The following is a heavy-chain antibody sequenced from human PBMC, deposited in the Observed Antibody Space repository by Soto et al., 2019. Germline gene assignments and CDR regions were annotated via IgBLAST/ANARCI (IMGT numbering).Heavy chain of an antibody. CDR3: ARASTVCGSSQTRRGF. CDR2: SSKSGNP. J-gene: IGHJ4*02. D-gene: IGHD6-6*01. Sequence: PSQTRPVPCSIYSGSSSRYYWSSFRQPHGKELEWIGESSKSGNPNHRPSLKSRFSISSDTSKRQFSLNLAYVSAADTAVYYCARASTVCGSSQTRRGFWGQRTMVGVSS. CDR1: SGSSSRYY. V-gene: IGHV4-34*01.